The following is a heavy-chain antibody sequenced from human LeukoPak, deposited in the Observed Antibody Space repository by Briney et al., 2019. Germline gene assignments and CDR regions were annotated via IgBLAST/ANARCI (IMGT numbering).Heavy chain of an antibody. V-gene: IGHV3-74*01. CDR3: AKDVRVGGGGMDV. CDR1: GFTFSSFW. Sequence: GGSLRLSCAASGFTFSSFWMNWVRQAPGKELVWVSHITNDGRSATYAGPVKGRFTITRDTAEHTLYLQMNSLSPEDTAVYYCAKDVRVGGGGMDVWGQGTPVTVSS. CDR2: ITNDGRSA. D-gene: IGHD1-26*01. J-gene: IGHJ6*02.